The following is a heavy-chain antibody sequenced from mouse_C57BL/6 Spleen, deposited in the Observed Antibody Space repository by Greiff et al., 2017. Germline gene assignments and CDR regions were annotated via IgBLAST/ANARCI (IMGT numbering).Heavy chain of an antibody. CDR1: GYTFTSYW. Sequence: QVQLKQPGAELVMPGASVKLSCKASGYTFTSYWMHWVKQRPGQGLEWIGKIDPSDGYTNYNQKFKGKSTMTVDKSYSTAYMQLSSLTSEDSAVYYGARASYYRSCEVDYWGQGTTLTVSS. V-gene: IGHV1-69*01. CDR3: ARASYYRSCEVDY. J-gene: IGHJ2*01. CDR2: IDPSDGYT. D-gene: IGHD2-14*01.